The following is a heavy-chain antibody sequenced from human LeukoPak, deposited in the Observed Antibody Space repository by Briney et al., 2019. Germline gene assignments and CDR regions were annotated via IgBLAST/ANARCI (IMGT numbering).Heavy chain of an antibody. CDR1: GGSISSYY. D-gene: IGHD6-13*01. Sequence: PSETLSLTCTVSGGSISSYYWSWIRQPPGKGLEWIGYIYYSGSTNYNPSLKSRVTISVDTSKNQFSLKLSSVTAADTAVYYCARDGSAAGIFDSWGQGALVTVSS. V-gene: IGHV4-59*01. J-gene: IGHJ4*02. CDR2: IYYSGST. CDR3: ARDGSAAGIFDS.